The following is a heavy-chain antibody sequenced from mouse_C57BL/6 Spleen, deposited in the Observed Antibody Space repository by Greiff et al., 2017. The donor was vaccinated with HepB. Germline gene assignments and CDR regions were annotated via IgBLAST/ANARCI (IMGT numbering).Heavy chain of an antibody. V-gene: IGHV1-7*01. CDR3: ARSYGSSLYFDY. Sequence: VQLQQSGAELAKPGASVKLSCKASGYTFTSYWMHWVKQRPGQGLEWIGYINPSSGYTKYNQKFKDKATLTAEKSSSTAYMQLSSLTYEDSAVYYCARSYGSSLYFDYWGQGTTLTVSS. D-gene: IGHD1-1*01. CDR1: GYTFTSYW. CDR2: INPSSGYT. J-gene: IGHJ2*01.